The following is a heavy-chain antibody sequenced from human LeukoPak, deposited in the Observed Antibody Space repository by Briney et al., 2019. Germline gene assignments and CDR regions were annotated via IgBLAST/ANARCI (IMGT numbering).Heavy chain of an antibody. CDR2: MNPNSGNT. V-gene: IGHV1-8*01. Sequence: GASVKVSCKASGYTFTSYDINWVRQATGLGLEWMGWMNPNSGNTGYAQKFQGRVTMTRNTSISTAYMELSSLRSEDTAVYYCARTRGVAARRAWFDPWGQGTLVTVSS. CDR1: GYTFTSYD. D-gene: IGHD6-6*01. J-gene: IGHJ5*02. CDR3: ARTRGVAARRAWFDP.